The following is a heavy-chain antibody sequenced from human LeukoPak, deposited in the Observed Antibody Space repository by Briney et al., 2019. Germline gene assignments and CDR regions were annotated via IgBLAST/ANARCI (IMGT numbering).Heavy chain of an antibody. V-gene: IGHV3-23*01. D-gene: IGHD1-7*01. CDR2: ISGTGGAT. Sequence: GGSLRLSCAASGFTFSSYAMSWVRQTPGKGLEWVSTISGTGGATYYADSVKGRFTISRDNSKNTLYLQMNSLRAEDTAVYYCARDRRIVWGGTTFYYMDVWGKGTTVTVSS. CDR3: ARDRRIVWGGTTFYYMDV. CDR1: GFTFSSYA. J-gene: IGHJ6*03.